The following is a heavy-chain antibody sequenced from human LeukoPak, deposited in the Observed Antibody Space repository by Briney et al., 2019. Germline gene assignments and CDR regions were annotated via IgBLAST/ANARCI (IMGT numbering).Heavy chain of an antibody. CDR1: GFTLSSYG. CDR2: ISSSSSYI. J-gene: IGHJ4*02. V-gene: IGHV3-21*01. Sequence: GGSLRLSCAASGFTLSSYGMSWVRQAPGKGLEWVSSISSSSSYIYYADSVKGRFTISRDNARNSLYLQMNSLRAEDTAVYYCARDRNMATRLWTPTDYWGQGTLVTVSS. CDR3: ARDRNMATRLWTPTDY. D-gene: IGHD6-6*01.